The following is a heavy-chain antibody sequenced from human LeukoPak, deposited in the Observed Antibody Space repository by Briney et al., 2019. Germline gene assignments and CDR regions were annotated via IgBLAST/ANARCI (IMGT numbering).Heavy chain of an antibody. Sequence: GGSLRLSCAASGFTFSSYAMSWVRQAPGKGLEWVSAISDSGGSTFYADSVEGRFTISRDNSKNTLYLQVNSLRAEDTAVYYCAKKGGLSSSWYYFDYWGQGTLVTVSS. CDR2: ISDSGGST. CDR3: AKKGGLSSSWYYFDY. V-gene: IGHV3-23*01. D-gene: IGHD6-13*01. J-gene: IGHJ4*02. CDR1: GFTFSSYA.